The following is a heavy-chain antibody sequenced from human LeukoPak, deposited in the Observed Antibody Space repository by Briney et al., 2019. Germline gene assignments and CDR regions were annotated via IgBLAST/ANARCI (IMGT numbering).Heavy chain of an antibody. CDR2: ISPNGSVR. D-gene: IGHD2/OR15-2a*01. CDR1: GFTFDDSW. CDR3: SRDHNFYASL. J-gene: IGHJ4*02. V-gene: IGHV3-74*01. Sequence: PGGSLRLSCAASGFTFDDSWVHWVRQAPGKGLVWVARISPNGSVRSYADSVQGRITVSRDNAKDTVYLEMSSLRVEDTAVYYCSRDHNFYASLWGQGPLVTVSS.